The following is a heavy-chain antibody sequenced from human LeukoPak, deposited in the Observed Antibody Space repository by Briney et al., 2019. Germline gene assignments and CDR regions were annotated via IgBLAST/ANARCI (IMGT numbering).Heavy chain of an antibody. V-gene: IGHV1-69*04. J-gene: IGHJ6*02. D-gene: IGHD3-9*01. CDR1: GGTFSSYA. CDR3: AGVWEVDFDHIRDV. Sequence: ASVTVSFTASGGTFSSYAISWVRHAPGQGLEWMGRIIPILGIGTYAQNFQNRVTTTSDNSTKTAYMAQSSPGTEDTAAYYCAGVWEVDFDHIRDVWGQGTTVTVSS. CDR2: IIPILGIG.